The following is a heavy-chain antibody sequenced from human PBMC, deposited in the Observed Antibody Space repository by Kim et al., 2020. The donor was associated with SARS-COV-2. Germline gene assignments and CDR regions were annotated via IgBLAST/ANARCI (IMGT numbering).Heavy chain of an antibody. V-gene: IGHV4-59*01. D-gene: IGHD2-21*01. J-gene: IGHJ3*02. CDR3: AREGRLWAFAI. CDR1: GGSISSYY. CDR2: IYYSGST. Sequence: SETLSLTCTVSGGSISSYYWSWIRQPPGKGLEWIGYIYYSGSTNYNPSLKSRVTISVDTSKNQFSLKLSSVTAADTAVYYCAREGRLWAFAIWGQGTMVT.